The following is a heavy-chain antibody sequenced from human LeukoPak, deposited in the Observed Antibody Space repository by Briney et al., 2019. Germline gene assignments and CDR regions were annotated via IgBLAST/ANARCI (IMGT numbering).Heavy chain of an antibody. D-gene: IGHD3-10*01. Sequence: SQTLSLTCAISGDSVTGGSAGWNWIRQSPSRGLEWLGRIYYRSKWYSDYAISVKSRITINPDTSRNQFSLQLNSVTHDDTAVYYCTGGGLVRGSLHWFDPWGQGTLVTVSS. CDR3: TGGGLVRGSLHWFDP. CDR2: IYYRSKWYS. J-gene: IGHJ5*02. CDR1: GDSVTGGSAG. V-gene: IGHV6-1*01.